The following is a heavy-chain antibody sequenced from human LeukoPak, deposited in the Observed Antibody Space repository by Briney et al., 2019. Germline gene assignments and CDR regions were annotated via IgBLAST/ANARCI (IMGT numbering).Heavy chain of an antibody. CDR1: GGSINTNSYS. D-gene: IGHD3-22*01. J-gene: IGHJ6*03. CDR3: ARGRFDYYDSSGYYRPREYYSYYYYMDV. Sequence: SETLSLTCTVSGGSINTNSYSWGWLRQPPGKGPEWIGTFYSTGNTYYTGKPYYTPSLNSRVTITVDTSKNQFSLKLSSVTAADTAAYYCARGRFDYYDSSGYYRPREYYSYYYYMDVWGKGTTVTISS. V-gene: IGHV4-39*07. CDR2: FYSTGNT.